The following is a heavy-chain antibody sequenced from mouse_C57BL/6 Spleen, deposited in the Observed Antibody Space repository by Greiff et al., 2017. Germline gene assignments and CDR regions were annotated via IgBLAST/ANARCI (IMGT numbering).Heavy chain of an antibody. CDR1: GYSITSGYY. Sequence: VQLKESGPGLVKPSQSLSLTRSVTGYSITSGYYWNWIRQFPGNKLEWMGFISYDGSNNYNPSLKNRISFTRDTSNNQFFLKLNSVTTEDTATYYCAREGIYYDYDPYYAMDYWGQGTSVTVSS. CDR3: AREGIYYDYDPYYAMDY. J-gene: IGHJ4*01. CDR2: ISYDGSN. D-gene: IGHD2-4*01. V-gene: IGHV3-6*01.